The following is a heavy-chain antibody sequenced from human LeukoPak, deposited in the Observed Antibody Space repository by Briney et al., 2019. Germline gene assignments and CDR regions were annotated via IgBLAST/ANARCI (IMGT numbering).Heavy chain of an antibody. J-gene: IGHJ4*02. CDR1: GYSIRNGYY. V-gene: IGHV4-38-2*01. Sequence: PSETLSLTCAVSGYSIRNGYYWGWIRQPPGMGLEWIGSIYYSGGSYYNPSLRSRVTISVDTSKNELSLKVSSVTAADTAVYYCARLWGHSYGYSDYWGQGTLVTVSS. CDR3: ARLWGHSYGYSDY. D-gene: IGHD5-18*01. CDR2: IYYSGGS.